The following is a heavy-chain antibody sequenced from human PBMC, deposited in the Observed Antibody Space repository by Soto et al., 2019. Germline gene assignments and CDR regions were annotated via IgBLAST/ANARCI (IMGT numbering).Heavy chain of an antibody. CDR3: ARGYDFWSGYYKNWYFDL. D-gene: IGHD3-3*01. J-gene: IGHJ2*01. CDR2: IYYSGST. V-gene: IGHV4-59*08. CDR1: GGSISSYY. Sequence: QVQLQESGPGLVKPSETLSLTCTVSGGSISSYYWSWIRQPPGKGLEWIGYIYYSGSTNYNPSLKSRVTISVDTSKNQFSLKLSSVTAADTAVYYCARGYDFWSGYYKNWYFDLWGRGTLVTVSS.